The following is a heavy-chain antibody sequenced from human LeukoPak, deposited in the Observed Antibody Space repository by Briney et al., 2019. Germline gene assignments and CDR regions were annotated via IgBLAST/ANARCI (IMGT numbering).Heavy chain of an antibody. CDR3: ARQWNTAMGFDY. CDR1: GGSISSYY. CDR2: IYYSGST. V-gene: IGHV4-59*08. Sequence: NASETLSLTCTVSGGSISSYYWSWIRQPPGKGLEWIGYIYYSGSTNYNPSLKSRVTISVDTSKNQFSLKLSSVTAADTAVYYCARQWNTAMGFDYWGQGTLVTVSS. D-gene: IGHD5-18*01. J-gene: IGHJ4*02.